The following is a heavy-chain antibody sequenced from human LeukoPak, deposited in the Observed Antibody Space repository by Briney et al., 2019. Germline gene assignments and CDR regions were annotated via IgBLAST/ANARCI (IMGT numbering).Heavy chain of an antibody. CDR2: ISGSGGST. Sequence: PGGSLRLSCAASGFTFSSYAMSWVRQAPGKGLEWVSAISGSGGSTSYADSVKGRFTISRDNSENTLYLQMNSLRAEDTAVYYCARDYYGSGDSSCGMDLWGQGTTVTVSS. CDR3: ARDYYGSGDSSCGMDL. J-gene: IGHJ6*02. V-gene: IGHV3-23*01. D-gene: IGHD3-10*01. CDR1: GFTFSSYA.